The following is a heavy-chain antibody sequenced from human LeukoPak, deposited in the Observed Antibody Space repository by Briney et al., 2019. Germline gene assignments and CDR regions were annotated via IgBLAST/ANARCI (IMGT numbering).Heavy chain of an antibody. Sequence: SETLSLTCAVYGGSFSGYYWSWIRQPPGKGLEWIGEINHIGSTNYNPSLRSRVTISVDTSKNQFSLKLSSVTAADTAVYYCARGIAADKSFDYWGQGTLVTVSS. CDR1: GGSFSGYY. J-gene: IGHJ4*02. V-gene: IGHV4-34*01. D-gene: IGHD6-25*01. CDR2: INHIGST. CDR3: ARGIAADKSFDY.